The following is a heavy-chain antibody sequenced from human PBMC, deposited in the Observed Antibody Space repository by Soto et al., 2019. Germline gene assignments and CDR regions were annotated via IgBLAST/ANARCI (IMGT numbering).Heavy chain of an antibody. J-gene: IGHJ5*02. CDR3: ARDPIAARPLYNWFDP. CDR2: ISAYNGNT. CDR1: GYTFTSYG. V-gene: IGHV1-18*04. Sequence: ASVKVSCKASGYTFTSYGISWVRQAPGQGLEWMGWISAYNGNTNYAQKLQGRVTMTTDTSTSTAYMELSSLRSEDTAVYYCARDPIAARPLYNWFDPWGQGTLVTVSS. D-gene: IGHD6-6*01.